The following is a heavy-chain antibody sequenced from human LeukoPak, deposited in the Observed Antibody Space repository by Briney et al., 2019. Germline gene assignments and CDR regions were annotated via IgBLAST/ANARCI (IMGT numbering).Heavy chain of an antibody. D-gene: IGHD3-3*01. CDR1: GFTFDAFT. CDR2: ISTSSSYI. Sequence: GGSLRLSCTASGFTFDAFTMNWVRQAPEKGLEWVSSISTSSSYIYYADSLKGRFTISRDNAKNSLYLQMNSLRAEDTAVYYCARYRDYDFWSGFRLDAFDIWGQGTMVTVSS. V-gene: IGHV3-21*01. CDR3: ARYRDYDFWSGFRLDAFDI. J-gene: IGHJ3*02.